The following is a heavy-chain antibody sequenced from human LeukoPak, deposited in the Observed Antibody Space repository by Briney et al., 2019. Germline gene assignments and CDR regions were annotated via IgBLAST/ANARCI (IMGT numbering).Heavy chain of an antibody. CDR3: AKDIVFTGYYTVFDY. V-gene: IGHV3-23*01. J-gene: IGHJ4*02. Sequence: GGSLRLSCAASGFTFSSYAMSWVRQAPGKGLEWVSAISGSGGSTYYADSVKGRFTISRDNSKNTLYLQMNSLRAEDTAVYYCAKDIVFTGYYTVFDYWGQGTLVTVSS. CDR1: GFTFSSYA. CDR2: ISGSGGST. D-gene: IGHD3-9*01.